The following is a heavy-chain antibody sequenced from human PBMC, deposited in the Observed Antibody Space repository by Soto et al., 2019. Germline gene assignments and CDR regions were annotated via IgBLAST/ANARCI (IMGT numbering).Heavy chain of an antibody. Sequence: QVQLVESGGGVVQPGRSLRLSCAASGFTFSSYAMHWVRQAPGKGLEWVAVISYDGSNKYYADSVKGRFTISRDNSKNTLYLQMNSLRAEDTAVYYCASRAASGSYSDASDIWGQGTMVTVSS. D-gene: IGHD1-26*01. CDR3: ASRAASGSYSDASDI. CDR2: ISYDGSNK. CDR1: GFTFSSYA. V-gene: IGHV3-30-3*01. J-gene: IGHJ3*02.